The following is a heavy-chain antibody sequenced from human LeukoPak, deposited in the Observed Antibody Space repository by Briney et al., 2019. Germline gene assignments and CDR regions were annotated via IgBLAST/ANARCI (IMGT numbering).Heavy chain of an antibody. V-gene: IGHV4-4*07. CDR3: ARGVMDSSSWYQMYYFDY. Sequence: SETLSLTCTVSGGSISSYYWSWIRQPAGKGLEWIGRIYTSGSTNYNPSLKSRVTMSVDTSKNQFSLKLSSVTAADTAVYYCARGVMDSSSWYQMYYFDYWGQGTLVTVSS. J-gene: IGHJ4*02. CDR2: IYTSGST. D-gene: IGHD6-13*01. CDR1: GGSISSYY.